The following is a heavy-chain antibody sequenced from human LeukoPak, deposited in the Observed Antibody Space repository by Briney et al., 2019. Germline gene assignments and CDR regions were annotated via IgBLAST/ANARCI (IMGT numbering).Heavy chain of an antibody. CDR1: GFTFSDYY. V-gene: IGHV3-11*01. CDR3: ARGRIPSRPDSSGYYPFDI. Sequence: GGSLRLSCAASGFTFSDYYMSWIRQAPGKGLEWVSYISSSGSTIYYADSVKGRFTISRDNAKNSLYLQMNSLRAEDTAVYYCARGRIPSRPDSSGYYPFDIWGQGPMLTVSS. CDR2: ISSSGSTI. J-gene: IGHJ3*02. D-gene: IGHD3-22*01.